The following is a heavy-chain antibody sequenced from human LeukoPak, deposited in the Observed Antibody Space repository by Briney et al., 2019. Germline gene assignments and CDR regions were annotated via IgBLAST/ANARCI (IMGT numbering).Heavy chain of an antibody. J-gene: IGHJ6*02. CDR3: ARALAAADYYYYGMDV. CDR2: ISSSSSYI. V-gene: IGHV3-21*01. D-gene: IGHD6-13*01. Sequence: GGSLRLSCAASGFTFSSYSMNWVRQAPGKGLEWVSSISSSSSYIYYADSVKGRFTISRDNAKNSLYLQMNSLRAEDTAVYYCARALAAADYYYYGMDVWGQGTTVTVSS. CDR1: GFTFSSYS.